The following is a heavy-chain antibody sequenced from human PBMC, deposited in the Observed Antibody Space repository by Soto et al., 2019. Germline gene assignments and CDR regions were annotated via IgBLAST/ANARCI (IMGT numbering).Heavy chain of an antibody. V-gene: IGHV1-18*01. CDR1: GYGFTTYG. J-gene: IGHJ4*02. CDR2: ISAHNGNT. D-gene: IGHD1-1*01. CDR3: ARGRYGDY. Sequence: QIHLVQSGAEVKKPGASVKVSCKGCGYGFTTYGITWVRQAPGQGLEWMAWISAHNGNTNYAQKLQGRVTVTRDTSTSTAYMELRSLRSDDTAVYYCARGRYGDYWGQGALVTVSS.